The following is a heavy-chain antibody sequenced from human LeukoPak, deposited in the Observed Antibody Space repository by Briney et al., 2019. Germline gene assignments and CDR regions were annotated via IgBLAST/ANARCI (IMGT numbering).Heavy chain of an antibody. J-gene: IGHJ4*02. CDR3: ARGGVLHTYFDY. CDR1: GDSMNNYY. Sequence: SETLSLTCTVSGDSMNNYYWTWMRQPAGKGLEWIGRIYISGNTMYNPSLQSRVTMSLDTSKNHFSLKLRSVTAADTAVYFCARGGVLHTYFDYWGQGTLGSVSS. D-gene: IGHD3-16*01. V-gene: IGHV4-4*07. CDR2: IYISGNT.